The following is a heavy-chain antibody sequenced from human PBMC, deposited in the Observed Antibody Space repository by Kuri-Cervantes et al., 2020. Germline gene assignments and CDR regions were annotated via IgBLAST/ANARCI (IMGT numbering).Heavy chain of an antibody. CDR2: ISGSGGST. CDR3: AREGYNYDFWSGYYKGGCWFDP. CDR1: GFTFSSYA. J-gene: IGHJ5*02. V-gene: IGHV3-23*01. D-gene: IGHD3-3*01. Sequence: GGSLRLSCAASGFTFSSYAMSWVRQAPGKGLEWVSAISGSGGSTYYADSVKGRFTISRGNSKNTLYLQMNSLRAEDTAVYYCAREGYNYDFWSGYYKGGCWFDPWGQGTLVTVSS.